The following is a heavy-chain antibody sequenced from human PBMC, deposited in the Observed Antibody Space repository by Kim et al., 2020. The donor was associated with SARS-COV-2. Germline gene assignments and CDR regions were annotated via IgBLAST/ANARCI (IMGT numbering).Heavy chain of an antibody. V-gene: IGHV3-7*03. J-gene: IGHJ3*02. CDR3: ARTVAGRIDAFDI. D-gene: IGHD6-19*01. Sequence: VGYMKGRFTISRENAQNSLYLHVTSLRAEDTAVYYCARTVAGRIDAFDIWGQGTMVTVSS.